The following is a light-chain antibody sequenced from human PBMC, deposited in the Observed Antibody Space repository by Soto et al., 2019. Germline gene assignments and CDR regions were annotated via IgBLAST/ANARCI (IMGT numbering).Light chain of an antibody. CDR2: GNS. V-gene: IGLV1-40*01. J-gene: IGLJ3*02. CDR3: QSYDSSLSAL. CDR1: SSNIVAGYD. Sequence: QPVLTQPPSVSGAPGQRVTISCTGSSSNIVAGYDVHWYQQLPGTAPKLLIYGNSNRPSGVPDRFSGSKSGTSASLAITGLQAEDEADYYCQSYDSSLSALFGGGTKLTVL.